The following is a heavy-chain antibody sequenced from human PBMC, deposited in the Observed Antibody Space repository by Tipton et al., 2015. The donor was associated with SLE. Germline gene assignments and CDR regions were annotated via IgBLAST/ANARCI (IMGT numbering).Heavy chain of an antibody. V-gene: IGHV4-39*07. CDR3: VGYDRSSLEFDY. D-gene: IGHD3-22*01. CDR2: IYYSGST. Sequence: TLSLTCTVSGGSITSSSYYWGWIRQPPGKGLEWIGRIYYSGSTHYNPSLKSRVTISVDTSKNQFSLNLTSVTAADTAVYYCVGYDRSSLEFDYWGQGTLVTASS. CDR1: GGSITSSSYY. J-gene: IGHJ4*02.